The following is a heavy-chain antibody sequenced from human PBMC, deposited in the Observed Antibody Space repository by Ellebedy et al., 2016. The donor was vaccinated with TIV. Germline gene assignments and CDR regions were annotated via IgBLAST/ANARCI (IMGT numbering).Heavy chain of an antibody. J-gene: IGHJ5*02. CDR3: ALLRYCSGGSCYWFDP. CDR1: GGSIRSFY. D-gene: IGHD2-15*01. CDR2: LSNSGDT. V-gene: IGHV4-59*08. Sequence: MPSETLSLTCSVSGGSIRSFYWSWIRQPPGKGLEWIAFLSNSGDTNYNPSLRSRVTMSVDTSRNQFSLRLNSVTAADTAVYYCALLRYCSGGSCYWFDPWGQGTLVTVSS.